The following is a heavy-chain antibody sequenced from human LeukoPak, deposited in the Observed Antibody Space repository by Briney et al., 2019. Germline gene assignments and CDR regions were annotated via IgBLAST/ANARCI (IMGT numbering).Heavy chain of an antibody. V-gene: IGHV3-30*03. Sequence: GRSLRLSCAASGFTFSSYGMHWVRQAPGKGLEWVAVISYDGSNKYYADSVKGRFTISRDNSKNTLYLQMNSLRAEDTAVYYCARDPMYGSGSYYFFDYWGQGILVSVSS. D-gene: IGHD3-10*01. J-gene: IGHJ4*02. CDR1: GFTFSSYG. CDR2: ISYDGSNK. CDR3: ARDPMYGSGSYYFFDY.